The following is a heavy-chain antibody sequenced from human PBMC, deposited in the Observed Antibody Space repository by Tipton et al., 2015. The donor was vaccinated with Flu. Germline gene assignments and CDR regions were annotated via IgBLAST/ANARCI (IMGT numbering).Heavy chain of an antibody. Sequence: SLRLSCAASGFTFSSYDMNWVRQAPGKGLEWVAIIRYDGSYKYYAESVKGRFTISRDNAKNSLYLQLNSLRAEDTALYYCATLTGDDYWGQGDLVTVSS. CDR1: GFTFSSYD. CDR3: ATLTGDDY. CDR2: IRYDGSYK. V-gene: IGHV3-33*03. J-gene: IGHJ4*02. D-gene: IGHD7-27*01.